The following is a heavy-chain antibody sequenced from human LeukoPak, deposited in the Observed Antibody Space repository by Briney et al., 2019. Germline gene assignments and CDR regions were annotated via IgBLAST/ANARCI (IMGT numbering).Heavy chain of an antibody. CDR1: GYTFIRYG. J-gene: IGHJ4*02. D-gene: IGHD2-2*01. Sequence: ASVKVSCKTSGYTFIRYGITWVRQAPGQGLEWMGWINPHSGGTNYAQKFQGGVTMTRDTSITTAYMELSSLRSDDTAVYYCARDVGEYCSSTNCYASHYWGQGTLVTVSS. CDR2: INPHSGGT. V-gene: IGHV1-2*02. CDR3: ARDVGEYCSSTNCYASHY.